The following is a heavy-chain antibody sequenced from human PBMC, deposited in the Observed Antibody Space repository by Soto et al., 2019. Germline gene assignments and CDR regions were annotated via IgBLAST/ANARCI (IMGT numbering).Heavy chain of an antibody. V-gene: IGHV3-66*01. CDR3: ARDLGDDFDS. CDR1: GFTVSTNY. D-gene: IGHD3-10*01. Sequence: DVQLVESGGTLVRPGGSLRLSCAASGFTVSTNYMSWVRQAPGKGLEWVSVLYSDGRTYYADSVKGRFTISRDNSKNTLYLLMNGLRVEDTAVYYFARDLGDDFDSWGQGTLATVSS. CDR2: LYSDGRT. J-gene: IGHJ4*02.